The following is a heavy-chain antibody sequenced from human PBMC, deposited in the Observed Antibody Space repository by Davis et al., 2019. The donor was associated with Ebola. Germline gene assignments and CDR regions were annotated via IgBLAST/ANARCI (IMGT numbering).Heavy chain of an antibody. D-gene: IGHD6-19*01. J-gene: IGHJ2*01. CDR2: ISANGESP. V-gene: IGHV3-23*01. CDR1: GFTFSSYW. Sequence: PGGSLRLSCAASGFTFSSYWMSWVRQAPGKGLEWVSGISANGESPNYADSVKGRFTVSRDNSKNTMYLQMNSPRAEDTAVFHCAKDTASGWSTGYFDLWGRGTLVTVSS. CDR3: AKDTASGWSTGYFDL.